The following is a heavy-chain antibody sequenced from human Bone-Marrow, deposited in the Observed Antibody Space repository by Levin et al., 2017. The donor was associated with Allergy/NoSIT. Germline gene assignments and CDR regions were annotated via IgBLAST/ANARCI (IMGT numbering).Heavy chain of an antibody. Sequence: GGSLRLSCAASGFTVSNNHMSWVRQVAGKGLECVGGIWSGVSTYNADSVKGRFTISRDNSKNTVYLEMNSLRVEDTAVYYCARGYKSGLLFGWGQGTLVTVSS. CDR2: IWSGVST. V-gene: IGHV3-66*01. J-gene: IGHJ4*02. CDR1: GFTVSNNH. D-gene: IGHD6-19*01. CDR3: ARGYKSGLLFG.